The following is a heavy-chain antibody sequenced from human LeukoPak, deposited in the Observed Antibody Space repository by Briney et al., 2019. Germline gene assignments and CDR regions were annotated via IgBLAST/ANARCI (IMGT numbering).Heavy chain of an antibody. V-gene: IGHV4-34*01. D-gene: IGHD3-16*01. CDR3: AREGDTSN. CDR1: GGSFSGYY. CDR2: INHSGST. J-gene: IGHJ4*02. Sequence: PSETLSLTCAVYGGSFSGYYWSWIRQPPGKGLEWIGEINHSGSTNYNPSLKSRVTISVDTSKNQFSLKLSSVTAADTAVYYCAREGDTSNWGQGTLVTVSS.